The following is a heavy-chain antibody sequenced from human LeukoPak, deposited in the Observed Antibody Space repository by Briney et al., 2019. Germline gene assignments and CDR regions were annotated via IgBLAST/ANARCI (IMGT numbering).Heavy chain of an antibody. CDR1: GFSLSSYG. D-gene: IGHD2-15*01. CDR3: AKDLLSGGNCYSIFHY. J-gene: IGHJ4*02. CDR2: MTASGDST. Sequence: PGGSLRLSCEASGFSLSSYGMSWVRQAPGKGLDWVSVMTASGDSTYFADSVKGRFTISRDISKNTLYLQMNSLRAEDTAVYYCAKDLLSGGNCYSIFHYWGQGTLVTVSS. V-gene: IGHV3-23*01.